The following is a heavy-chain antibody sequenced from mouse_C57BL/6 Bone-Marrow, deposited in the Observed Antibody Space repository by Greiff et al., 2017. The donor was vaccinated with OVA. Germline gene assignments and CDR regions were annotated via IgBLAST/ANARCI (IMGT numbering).Heavy chain of an antibody. CDR3: AGDGSSPFDY. D-gene: IGHD1-1*01. Sequence: EVQVVESGGGLVKPGGSLKLSCAASGFTFSDYGMHWVSQAPEKGLEWVAYISSGSSTIYYADTVKGRFTLSRDNAKNTLFLQMTSLRSEDTAMYYCAGDGSSPFDYWGQGTTLTVSS. CDR1: GFTFSDYG. J-gene: IGHJ2*01. V-gene: IGHV5-17*01. CDR2: ISSGSSTI.